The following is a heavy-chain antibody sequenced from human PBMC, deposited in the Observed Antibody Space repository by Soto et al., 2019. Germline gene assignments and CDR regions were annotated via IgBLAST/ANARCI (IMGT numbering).Heavy chain of an antibody. CDR2: IYPGDSDT. Sequence: PGESLKISCNGSGYSFTSYWIGWVRQMPWKGLEWMGIIYPGDSDTRYSPSFQGQVTISADKSISTAYLQWSSLKASDTAMYYCARQYSSSWFSPKSSYYYYGMDVWGQGTTVTVSS. V-gene: IGHV5-51*01. D-gene: IGHD6-13*01. CDR1: GYSFTSYW. J-gene: IGHJ6*02. CDR3: ARQYSSSWFSPKSSYYYYGMDV.